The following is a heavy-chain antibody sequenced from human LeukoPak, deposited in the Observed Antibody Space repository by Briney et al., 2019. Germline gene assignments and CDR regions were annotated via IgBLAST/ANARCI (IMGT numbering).Heavy chain of an antibody. V-gene: IGHV1-8*03. J-gene: IGHJ5*02. CDR1: GYTFTSYD. D-gene: IGHD2-15*01. CDR2: MNPNSGNT. CDR3: ARGEPRCSGGSCYTGNWFDP. Sequence: ASVKVSCKASGYTFTSYDINWVRQATGQGLEWMGWMNPNSGNTGYAQKFQGEVTITRNTSISTAYLELSSLRSEDTAVYYCARGEPRCSGGSCYTGNWFDPWGQGTLVTVSS.